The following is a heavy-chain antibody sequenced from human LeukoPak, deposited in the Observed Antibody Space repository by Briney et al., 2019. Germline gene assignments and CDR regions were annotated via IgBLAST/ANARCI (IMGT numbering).Heavy chain of an antibody. CDR1: GGSINSGGYY. CDR2: IHYSGTT. D-gene: IGHD3-10*01. Sequence: SETLSLTCSVSGGSINSGGYYWSWIRQHPGKDLEWIANIHYSGTTYHNPPLKSRVTISVDTSKNQFSLKLSSVTAADTAENYCARDVDYYGSGSYHYFDPWGQGTLVTVSS. J-gene: IGHJ5*02. V-gene: IGHV4-31*03. CDR3: ARDVDYYGSGSYHYFDP.